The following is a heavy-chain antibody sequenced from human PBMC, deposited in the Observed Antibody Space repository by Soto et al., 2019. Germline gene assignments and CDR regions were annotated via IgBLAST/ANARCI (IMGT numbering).Heavy chain of an antibody. J-gene: IGHJ6*04. CDR1: GGTFSSYA. CDR2: IIPIFGTA. V-gene: IGHV1-69*13. Sequence: ASVKVSCKASGGTFSSYAISWVRQAPGQGLEWMGGIIPIFGTANYAQKFQCRVTITADESTSTAYMELSSLRSEDTAVYYCAGPNYYFYYYAMDVWREVTTVTVSS. CDR3: AGPNYYFYYYAMDV.